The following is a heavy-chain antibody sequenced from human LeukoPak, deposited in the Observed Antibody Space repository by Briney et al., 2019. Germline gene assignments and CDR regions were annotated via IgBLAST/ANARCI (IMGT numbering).Heavy chain of an antibody. CDR1: GGSMSTYY. CDR2: IYYSGST. V-gene: IGHV4-59*01. D-gene: IGHD2-15*01. CDR3: ARGGAVVAETRFDY. J-gene: IGHJ4*02. Sequence: SETLSLTCTVSGGSMSTYYWSWIRQPPGKGLEWIGYIYYSGSTNYNPSLKSRVTISVDTSKNQFSLKLSSVTAADTAVYYCARGGAVVAETRFDYWGQGTLVTVSS.